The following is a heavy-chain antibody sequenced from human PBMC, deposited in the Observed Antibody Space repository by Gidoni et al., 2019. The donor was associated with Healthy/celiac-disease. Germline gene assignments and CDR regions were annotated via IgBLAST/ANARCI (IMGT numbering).Heavy chain of an antibody. CDR2: IYYSGST. CDR3: ARDRRGYDFNAYYGMDV. CDR1: GGSVSSGSYY. Sequence: QVQLQESGPGLVKPSETLSLTCTVSGGSVSSGSYYWSWIRQPPGKGLEWIGYIYYSGSTNYNPSLKSRVTISVDTSKNQFSLKLSSVTAADTAVYYCARDRRGYDFNAYYGMDVWGQGTTVTVSS. V-gene: IGHV4-61*01. J-gene: IGHJ6*02. D-gene: IGHD3-3*01.